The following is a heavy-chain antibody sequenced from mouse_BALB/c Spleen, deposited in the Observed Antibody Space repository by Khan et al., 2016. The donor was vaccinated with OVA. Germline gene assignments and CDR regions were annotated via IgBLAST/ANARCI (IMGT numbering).Heavy chain of an antibody. CDR3: ARLEDI. J-gene: IGHJ2*01. D-gene: IGHD1-3*01. CDR1: GFSLTRYG. CDR2: IWAGGST. Sequence: QVQLKESGPGLVAPSQSLSITCTVSGFSLTRYGVHWVRQPPGKGLEWRGVIWAGGSTNYNSALMSRLSISKDNSKSKVFLKMNSLQTDDTAMYYCARLEDIWGQGTTLTVSS. V-gene: IGHV2-9*02.